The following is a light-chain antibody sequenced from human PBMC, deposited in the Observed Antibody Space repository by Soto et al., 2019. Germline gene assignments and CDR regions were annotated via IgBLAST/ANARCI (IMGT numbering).Light chain of an antibody. V-gene: IGLV1-44*01. CDR3: AAWDDSLNGVV. J-gene: IGLJ2*01. CDR2: SNN. Sequence: QSVLTQPPSASGTPGQRVTISCSGSSSNIGSNTVHWYQQLPGTAPKLLIYSNNQRPSGVPDRFSGSKSGTSASLAISGLQSEDEDDYYCAAWDDSLNGVVFGGGTKVTVL. CDR1: SSNIGSNT.